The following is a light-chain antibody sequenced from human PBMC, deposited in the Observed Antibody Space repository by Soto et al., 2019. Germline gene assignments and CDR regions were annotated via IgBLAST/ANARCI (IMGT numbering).Light chain of an antibody. CDR2: EGS. Sequence: QPASVSGSPGQSITISCTGTSSDVGSYNLVSWYQQHPGKAPKLMIYEGSKRPSGVSNRFSGSKSGNTASLTISGLQAEDEADYYCCSYAGSSTPVFGGGTKLTVL. J-gene: IGLJ2*01. CDR3: CSYAGSSTPV. V-gene: IGLV2-23*01. CDR1: SSDVGSYNL.